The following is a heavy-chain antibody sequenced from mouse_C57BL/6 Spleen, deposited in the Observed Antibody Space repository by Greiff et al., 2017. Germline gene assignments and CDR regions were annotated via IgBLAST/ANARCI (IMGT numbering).Heavy chain of an antibody. V-gene: IGHV1-55*01. J-gene: IGHJ2*01. CDR1: GYTFTSYW. CDR3: ARLYYSNYLDY. CDR2: IYPGSGST. D-gene: IGHD2-5*01. Sequence: QVQLQQSGAELVKPGASVKMSCKASGYTFTSYWITWVKQRPGQGLERIGDIYPGSGSTNYNEKFKGKATLTVDTSSSTAYMQLSSLTSEDSAVYYCARLYYSNYLDYWGQGTTLTVSS.